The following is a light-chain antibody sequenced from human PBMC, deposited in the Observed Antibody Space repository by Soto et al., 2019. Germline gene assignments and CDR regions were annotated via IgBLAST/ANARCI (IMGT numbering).Light chain of an antibody. CDR2: KAS. Sequence: DIQMTQYPSTLSASVGDSVTITCRASQTISNWLAWYQQKPGKAPRLLIYKASSLLSGVPSRFSGSGSGTEFTLTISSLQPDDFAAYYCQQYTKYSGTFGQGTKVE. V-gene: IGKV1-5*03. CDR1: QTISNW. CDR3: QQYTKYSGT. J-gene: IGKJ1*01.